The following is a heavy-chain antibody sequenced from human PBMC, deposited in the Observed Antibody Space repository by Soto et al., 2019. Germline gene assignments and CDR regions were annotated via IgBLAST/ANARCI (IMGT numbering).Heavy chain of an antibody. D-gene: IGHD6-13*01. CDR2: INHSGST. Sequence: SETLSLTCAVYGGSFSGYYWSWIRQPPGKGLEWIGEINHSGSTNYNPSLKSRVTISVDTSKNQFSLKLSSVTAADTAVYCCARGIAAAGTLWFDPWGQGTLVTVSS. V-gene: IGHV4-34*01. CDR3: ARGIAAAGTLWFDP. CDR1: GGSFSGYY. J-gene: IGHJ5*02.